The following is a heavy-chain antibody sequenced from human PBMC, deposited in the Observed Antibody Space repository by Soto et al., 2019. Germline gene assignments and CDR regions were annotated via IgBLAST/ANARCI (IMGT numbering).Heavy chain of an antibody. CDR3: ARAMITFQGVIDR. Sequence: HPGGSLRLSCSAAGFTFSTHAMHWVRQAPGKGLEYVSAISSNGRNAHYADSLKGRFTISRDNSRSTLYLQMGSLRVEDTGVYYCARAMITFQGVIDRWGQGTRVTVSS. CDR2: ISSNGRNA. CDR1: GFTFSTHA. J-gene: IGHJ5*02. V-gene: IGHV3-64*02. D-gene: IGHD3-16*01.